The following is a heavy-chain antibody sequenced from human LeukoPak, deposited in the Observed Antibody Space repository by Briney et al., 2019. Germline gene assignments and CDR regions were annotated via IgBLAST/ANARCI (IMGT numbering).Heavy chain of an antibody. Sequence: SETLSLTCTVSGGSISSGDYYWSWIRQPPGKGLEWIGYIYYSGSTYYNPSLKSRVTISVDTSKNQFSLKLSSVTAADTAVYYCARGPPGYCSGGSCSQSYFDYWGQGNLVTVSS. CDR1: GGSISSGDYY. CDR3: ARGPPGYCSGGSCSQSYFDY. D-gene: IGHD2-15*01. V-gene: IGHV4-30-4*08. J-gene: IGHJ4*02. CDR2: IYYSGST.